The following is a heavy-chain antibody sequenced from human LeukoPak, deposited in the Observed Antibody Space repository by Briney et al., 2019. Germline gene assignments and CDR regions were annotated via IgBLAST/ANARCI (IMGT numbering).Heavy chain of an antibody. CDR3: ASGGIYHWYFDL. V-gene: IGHV3-7*01. Sequence: PGGSLRLSCAASGFPFSSYWMSWVRQAPGKGLEWVANIKPDGSEKNYVDSVKGRFTISRDNAKNSLYLQMNSLRAEDTAVYYCASGGIYHWYFDLWGRGTLVTVSS. CDR2: IKPDGSEK. J-gene: IGHJ2*01. CDR1: GFPFSSYW. D-gene: IGHD1-26*01.